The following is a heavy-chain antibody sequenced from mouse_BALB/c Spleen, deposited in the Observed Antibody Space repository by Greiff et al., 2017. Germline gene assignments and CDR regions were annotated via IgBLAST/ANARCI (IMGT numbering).Heavy chain of an antibody. CDR1: GYTFTSYW. V-gene: IGHV1-7*01. J-gene: IGHJ3*01. D-gene: IGHD1-1*01. CDR2: INPSTGYT. CDR3: ARPLYYYGPFAY. Sequence: QVQLQQSGAELAKPGASVKMSCKASGYTFTSYWMHWVKQRPGQGLEWIGYINPSTGYTEYNQKFKDKATLTADKSSSTAYMQLSSLTSEDSAVYYCARPLYYYGPFAYWGQGTLVTVSA.